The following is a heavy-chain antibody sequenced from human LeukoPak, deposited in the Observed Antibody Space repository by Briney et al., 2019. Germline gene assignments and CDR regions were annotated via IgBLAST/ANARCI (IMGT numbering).Heavy chain of an antibody. D-gene: IGHD5-18*01. V-gene: IGHV3-30-3*01. CDR3: ARGDTAMSDY. CDR1: GFTFSSYA. Sequence: GRSLRLSCAASGFTFSSYAMHWVRQAPGKGLEWVAVISYDGSNKYYADSVKGRFTISRDNSKNTLYLQMNSLRAEDTAVYYCARGDTAMSDYWGQGTLVTVSS. CDR2: ISYDGSNK. J-gene: IGHJ4*02.